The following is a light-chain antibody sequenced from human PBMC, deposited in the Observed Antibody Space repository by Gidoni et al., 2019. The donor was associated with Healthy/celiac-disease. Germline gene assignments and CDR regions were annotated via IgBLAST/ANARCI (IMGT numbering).Light chain of an antibody. CDR1: QSLLHSNGYNY. CDR2: LGS. Sequence: DIVMTKSPLSLLVTPGEPASISCRSSQSLLHSNGYNYLDWYLQKTGQSPQLLIYLGSNRASGVPDRFSGSGSGTDFALKISRVEAEDVGVYYCMQALQTPITFGQGTRLEIK. V-gene: IGKV2-28*01. J-gene: IGKJ5*01. CDR3: MQALQTPIT.